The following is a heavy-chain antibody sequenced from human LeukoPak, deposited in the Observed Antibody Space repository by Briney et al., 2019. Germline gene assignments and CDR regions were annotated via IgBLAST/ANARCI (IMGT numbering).Heavy chain of an antibody. Sequence: GGSLRLSCAASGFTFSSYTMNWVHQAPGKGLEWVSSITSSSSYIYYTDSVKGRFTISRDNAKNSLYLQMNSLRAEDTAVYYCASSSWYDSPGVVWGKGTTVTVSS. V-gene: IGHV3-21*01. J-gene: IGHJ6*04. D-gene: IGHD6-13*01. CDR1: GFTFSSYT. CDR2: ITSSSSYI. CDR3: ASSSWYDSPGVV.